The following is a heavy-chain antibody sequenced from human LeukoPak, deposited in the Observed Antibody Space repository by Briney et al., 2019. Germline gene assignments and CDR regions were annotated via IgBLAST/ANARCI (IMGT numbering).Heavy chain of an antibody. CDR3: APDEYCSSASCYKILGTFDY. CDR2: ISGSGGST. J-gene: IGHJ4*02. D-gene: IGHD2-2*02. CDR1: GFTFSSYA. V-gene: IGHV3-23*01. Sequence: GGSLRLSCAASGFTFSSYAMSWVRQAPGKGLEWVSGISGSGGSTYYADSVKGRFTISRDNSKNTLYLQMNSLRAEDTAVYYCAPDEYCSSASCYKILGTFDYWGQGTLVTVSS.